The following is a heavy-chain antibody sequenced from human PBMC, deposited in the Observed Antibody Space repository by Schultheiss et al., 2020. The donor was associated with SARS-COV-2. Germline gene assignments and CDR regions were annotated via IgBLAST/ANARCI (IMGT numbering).Heavy chain of an antibody. J-gene: IGHJ1*01. CDR1: GGSISSYY. Sequence: SQTLSLTCTVSGGSISSYYWSWIRQPPGKGLEWIGYIYYSGSTNYNPSLKSRVTISVDTSKNQFSLKLSSVTAADTAVYYCAGGETRVPDFQHWGQGTLVTVSS. CDR2: IYYSGST. CDR3: AGGETRVPDFQH. V-gene: IGHV4-59*01.